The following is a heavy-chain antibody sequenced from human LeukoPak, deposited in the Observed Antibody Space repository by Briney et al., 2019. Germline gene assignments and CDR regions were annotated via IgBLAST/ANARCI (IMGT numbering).Heavy chain of an antibody. Sequence: GRSLRLSCAASGFTFSSYGMHWVRQAPGKGLEWVAVISYDGSNKYYADSVKGRFTISRDNSKNTLYLQMNSLRAEDTAVYYCAKALEAIITMTGSFDYWGQGTLVTVSS. CDR3: AKALEAIITMTGSFDY. V-gene: IGHV3-30*18. CDR1: GFTFSSYG. J-gene: IGHJ4*02. D-gene: IGHD3-22*01. CDR2: ISYDGSNK.